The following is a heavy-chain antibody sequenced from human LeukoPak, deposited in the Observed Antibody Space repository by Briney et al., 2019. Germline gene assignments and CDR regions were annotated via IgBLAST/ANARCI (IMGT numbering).Heavy chain of an antibody. V-gene: IGHV1-18*01. CDR2: ISVYNGNT. D-gene: IGHD3-9*01. CDR3: ARLTGYYPYYYYGMDV. J-gene: IGHJ6*02. Sequence: ASVKVSCKASGYTLTSYGISWVRQAPGQGLEWMGWISVYNGNTNYTQKLQGRVTMTTDTSTSTAYMELRSLRSDDTAVYYCARLTGYYPYYYYGMDVWGQGTTVTVSS. CDR1: GYTLTSYG.